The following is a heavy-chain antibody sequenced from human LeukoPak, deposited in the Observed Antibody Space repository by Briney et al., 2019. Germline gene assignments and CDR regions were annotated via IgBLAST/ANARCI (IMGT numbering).Heavy chain of an antibody. CDR2: IHPEGSYA. CDR3: ARQNHYYYYMDV. Sequence: KVSCKTSGYVFIRHWIGWVRQVPGKGLEWMGVIHPEGSYARYNPAFEGQVTLSVDESTNTAHLQLSSLKASDTAIYYCARQNHYYYYMDVWGRGTTVLVSS. V-gene: IGHV5-51*01. J-gene: IGHJ6*03. CDR1: GYVFIRHW.